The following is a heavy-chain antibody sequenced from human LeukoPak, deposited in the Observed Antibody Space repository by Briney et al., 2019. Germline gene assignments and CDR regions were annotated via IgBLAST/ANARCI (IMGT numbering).Heavy chain of an antibody. CDR3: AREWPREIHSLKCDP. CDR1: GYTFTSYY. J-gene: IGHJ5*02. V-gene: IGHV1-46*01. CDR2: INPSGGST. D-gene: IGHD5-24*01. Sequence: GASVKVSCKASGYTFTSYYMHWVRHAPGQGLEWMGIINPSGGSTSYAQKFQGRVTMTRDMSTSTVYMELSSLRSEDTAVYYCAREWPREIHSLKCDPGGQGTLVTVSS.